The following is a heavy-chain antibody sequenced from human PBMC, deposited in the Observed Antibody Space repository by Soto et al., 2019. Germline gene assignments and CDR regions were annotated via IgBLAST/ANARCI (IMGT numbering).Heavy chain of an antibody. V-gene: IGHV4-30-4*01. D-gene: IGHD1-1*01. CDR3: ARNAVQNWNPFRHYYYGMDV. J-gene: IGHJ6*02. CDR2: IYYSGST. Sequence: PYEMLSLTCTVAGGSISSGDYYWSWIRPPPGKGLEWIGYIYYSGSTCYTPSLKSRVTISVDTSKNRFSLKLSSVTAADTAVYYCARNAVQNWNPFRHYYYGMDVWGQGTSVTVS. CDR1: GGSISSGDYY.